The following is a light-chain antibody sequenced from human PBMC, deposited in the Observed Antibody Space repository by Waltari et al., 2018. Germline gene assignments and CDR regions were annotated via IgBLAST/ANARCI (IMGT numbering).Light chain of an antibody. CDR3: AAWDDSLDGLV. J-gene: IGLJ2*01. Sequence: QSVLTQPPSASGSPGQRVTIPCFGSSSNIGTNPLTWYPQPPGTAPNLLLYNNNERPSGVPDRFSGSKSGTSASLAITGLQSEDEANYHCAAWDDSLDGLVFGGGTKLTVL. V-gene: IGLV1-44*01. CDR1: SSNIGTNP. CDR2: NNN.